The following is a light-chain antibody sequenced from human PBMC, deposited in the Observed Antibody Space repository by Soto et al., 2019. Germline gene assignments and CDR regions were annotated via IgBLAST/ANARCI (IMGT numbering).Light chain of an antibody. V-gene: IGKV1-8*01. CDR3: QQYYSYPPWT. J-gene: IGKJ1*01. CDR2: AAS. Sequence: AIRXTQSPSSLSASTGDRVTITCRASQGXXXXLAWYQQKPGKAPKLLIYAASTLQSGVPSRFSGSGSGTDFTLTISCLQSEDFATYYCQQYYSYPPWTFGQGTKVEIK. CDR1: QGXXXX.